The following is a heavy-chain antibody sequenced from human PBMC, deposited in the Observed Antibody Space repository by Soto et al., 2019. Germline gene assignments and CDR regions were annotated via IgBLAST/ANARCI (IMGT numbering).Heavy chain of an antibody. Sequence: PSETLSLTCTVSGGSISSYYWSWIWQPPGKGLEWIGYIYYSGSTNYNPSLKSRVTISVDTSKNQFSLKLSSVTAADTAVYYCASMSVAGTWDYYYYYGMDVRGQGTTVTVSS. CDR1: GGSISSYY. D-gene: IGHD6-19*01. J-gene: IGHJ6*02. CDR2: IYYSGST. CDR3: ASMSVAGTWDYYYYYGMDV. V-gene: IGHV4-59*08.